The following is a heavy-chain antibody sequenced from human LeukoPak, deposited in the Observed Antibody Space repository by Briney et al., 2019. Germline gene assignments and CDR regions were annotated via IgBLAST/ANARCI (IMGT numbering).Heavy chain of an antibody. Sequence: SETLSLTCTVSGGSISSYSSWRWIRQPPGKGLEWIGYIHYSGSTNYNPSLKSRVTISDDTSKNQFSLRLTSVTAADTAVYYCAKDRYYSGSGTFDSWGQGTLVTVSS. CDR1: GGSISSYS. V-gene: IGHV4-59*12. D-gene: IGHD3-10*01. CDR3: AKDRYYSGSGTFDS. CDR2: IHYSGST. J-gene: IGHJ4*02.